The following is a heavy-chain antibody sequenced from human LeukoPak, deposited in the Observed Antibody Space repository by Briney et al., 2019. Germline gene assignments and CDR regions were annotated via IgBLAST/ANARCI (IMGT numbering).Heavy chain of an antibody. CDR2: ISGSGGST. D-gene: IGHD3/OR15-3a*01. CDR1: GFTFSSYA. Sequence: PGGSLRLSCAASGFTFSSYAMSWVRQAPGKGLEWVSAISGSGGSTYYADSVKGRFTISRDNSKNTLYLQMNSLRAEDTAVYYCSRRGLVIGSAHVHHFDFWGQGSLVTVSS. CDR3: SRRGLVIGSAHVHHFDF. J-gene: IGHJ4*02. V-gene: IGHV3-23*01.